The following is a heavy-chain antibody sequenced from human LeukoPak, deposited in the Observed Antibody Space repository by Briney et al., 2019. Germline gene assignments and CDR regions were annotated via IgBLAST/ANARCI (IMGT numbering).Heavy chain of an antibody. V-gene: IGHV1-24*01. CDR2: FDPEDGET. Sequence: ATVKVSCKVSGYTLTELSMHWVRQAPGKGLEWMGGFDPEDGETIYAQKFQGRVTMTEDTSTDTAYMELSSLRSEDTAVYYCARGTYYDSSAYSGVRLFDYWGQGTLVTVSS. CDR1: GYTLTELS. D-gene: IGHD3-22*01. J-gene: IGHJ4*02. CDR3: ARGTYYDSSAYSGVRLFDY.